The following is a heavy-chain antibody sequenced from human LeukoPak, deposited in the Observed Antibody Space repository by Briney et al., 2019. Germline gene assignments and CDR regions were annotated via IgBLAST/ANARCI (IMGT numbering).Heavy chain of an antibody. Sequence: PGGSLRLSCAASGFTFSSYAMSWVRQAPGEGLEWVSAISGSGGSTYYADSVKGRFTISRDNSKNTLYLQMNSLRAEDTAVYYCAKDLYSSSWYGSDYYYGMDVWGQGTTVTVSS. D-gene: IGHD6-13*01. V-gene: IGHV3-23*01. CDR2: ISGSGGST. CDR3: AKDLYSSSWYGSDYYYGMDV. J-gene: IGHJ6*02. CDR1: GFTFSSYA.